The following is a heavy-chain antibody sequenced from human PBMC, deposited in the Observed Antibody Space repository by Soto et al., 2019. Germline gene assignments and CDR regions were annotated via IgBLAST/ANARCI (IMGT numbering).Heavy chain of an antibody. J-gene: IGHJ4*02. V-gene: IGHV4-4*02. Sequence: QVQLQESGPGLVKPSGTLSLTCAVSGGSISSSNWWSWVRQPPGKGLDWIGEIYHSGSTNYNPSLKSRVTISIDKSKNQFSLKLSSVTAADTAVYYCARTTTYSYDSTVYYPLLHWGQGTLVTVSS. CDR2: IYHSGST. D-gene: IGHD3-22*01. CDR3: ARTTTYSYDSTVYYPLLH. CDR1: GGSISSSNW.